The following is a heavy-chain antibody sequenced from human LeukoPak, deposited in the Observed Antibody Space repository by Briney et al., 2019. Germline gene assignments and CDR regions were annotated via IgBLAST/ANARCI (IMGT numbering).Heavy chain of an antibody. CDR2: INHSGTT. J-gene: IGHJ5*02. CDR1: GFTFSSYA. Sequence: GSLRLSCAASGFTFSSYAMSWIRQSPGKGLEWIGEINHSGTTKYNPSLKSRVTISVDTPQNQFSLRLSSVTAADTAVYYCTRNNWFDPWGQGTLVTVSS. CDR3: TRNNWFDP. V-gene: IGHV4-34*01.